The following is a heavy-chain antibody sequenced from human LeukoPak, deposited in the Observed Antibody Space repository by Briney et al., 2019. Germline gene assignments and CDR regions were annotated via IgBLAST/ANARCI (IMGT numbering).Heavy chain of an antibody. J-gene: IGHJ6*03. D-gene: IGHD1-26*01. V-gene: IGHV1-2*02. CDR1: GYTFTDFS. CDR3: ARGMEPYYYMDV. CDR2: INPNSGGT. Sequence: ASVKVSCKTSGYTFTDFSIHWVRQAPGQGLEWMGWINPNSGGTNYAQKFQGRVTMTRDTSISTAYMELSRLRSDDTAVYYCARGMEPYYYMDVWGKGTTVTVSS.